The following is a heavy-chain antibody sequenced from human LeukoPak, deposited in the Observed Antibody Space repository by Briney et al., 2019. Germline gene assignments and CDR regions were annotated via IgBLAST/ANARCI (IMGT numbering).Heavy chain of an antibody. CDR1: GFTFSSYA. V-gene: IGHV3-74*01. D-gene: IGHD3-22*01. CDR2: ISGDEIWT. J-gene: IGHJ3*02. CDR3: AREYNSGPKQTDAFDI. Sequence: GGSLRLSCAASGFTFSSYAMSWVRQVPGKGLVWVSRISGDEIWTSYADSVKGRFIISRDNAKDTLYLQMNSLRTEDTAVYYCAREYNSGPKQTDAFDIWGQGTMVTVSS.